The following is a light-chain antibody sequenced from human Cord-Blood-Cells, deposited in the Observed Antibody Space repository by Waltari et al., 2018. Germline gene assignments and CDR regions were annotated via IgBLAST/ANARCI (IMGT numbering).Light chain of an antibody. J-gene: IGKJ4*01. CDR2: GAS. Sequence: EIVLTQSPGTLSLSPGERATLSCRASQSASSSYLAWYQQKPGQAPRLLIYGASSRATGIPDRFSGSGSGTDFTLTISRPEPEDFAVYYCQQYGSSPALTFGGGTKVEIK. CDR3: QQYGSSPALT. V-gene: IGKV3-20*01. CDR1: QSASSSY.